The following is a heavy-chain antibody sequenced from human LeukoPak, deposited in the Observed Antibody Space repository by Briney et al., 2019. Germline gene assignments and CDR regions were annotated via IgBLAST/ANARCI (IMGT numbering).Heavy chain of an antibody. J-gene: IGHJ4*01. V-gene: IGHV1-2*06. CDR2: INPNSGGT. CDR1: GYTFTGYY. D-gene: IGHD6-19*01. Sequence: ASVKVSCKASGYTFTGYYMHWVRQAPGQGLEWMGRINPNSGGTNYAQKLQGRVTMTRDTSISTAYMELRRLRSDDTAVYNGARDGTGAVAGTDFWGQGTLATVSS. CDR3: ARDGTGAVAGTDF.